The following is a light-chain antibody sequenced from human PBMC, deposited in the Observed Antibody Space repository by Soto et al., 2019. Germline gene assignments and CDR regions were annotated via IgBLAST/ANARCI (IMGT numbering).Light chain of an antibody. J-gene: IGKJ1*01. CDR1: QSVSTS. Sequence: IVLTQSPVTLALSPGERAVLSCRASQSVSTSLAWYQHKPGQAPRLFIYDASKRAPGIPARFSGSGSGTDFTLTISSLEPEHFAVYYCQVRDVWPSFGQGTKVEI. V-gene: IGKV3-11*01. CDR3: QVRDVWPS. CDR2: DAS.